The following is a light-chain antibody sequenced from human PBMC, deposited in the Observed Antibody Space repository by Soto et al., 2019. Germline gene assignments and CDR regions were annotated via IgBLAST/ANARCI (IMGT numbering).Light chain of an antibody. CDR2: DAS. CDR1: QDISNY. V-gene: IGKV1-33*01. CDR3: QQYDKLPYT. J-gene: IGKJ5*01. Sequence: SPSSLSASVGDRVTITCQASQDISNYLNWYQQKPGKAPRLLIYDASNLKTGVPSRFSGTGSGTDFTFTISGLQPEDIATYYCQQYDKLPYTFGQGTRLEIK.